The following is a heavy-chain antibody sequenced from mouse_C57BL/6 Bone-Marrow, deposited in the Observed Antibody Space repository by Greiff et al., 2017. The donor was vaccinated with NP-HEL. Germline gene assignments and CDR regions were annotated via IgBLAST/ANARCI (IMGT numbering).Heavy chain of an antibody. CDR3: ARYGYYWYFDV. Sequence: EVKLVESGGGLVKPGGSLKLSCAASGFTFSDYGMHWVRQAPEKGLEWVAYISSGSSTIYYADTVKCRFTISRDNAKNTLFLQMTSLRSEDTAMYYCARYGYYWYFDVWGTGTTVTVSS. CDR2: ISSGSSTI. V-gene: IGHV5-17*01. J-gene: IGHJ1*03. D-gene: IGHD2-2*01. CDR1: GFTFSDYG.